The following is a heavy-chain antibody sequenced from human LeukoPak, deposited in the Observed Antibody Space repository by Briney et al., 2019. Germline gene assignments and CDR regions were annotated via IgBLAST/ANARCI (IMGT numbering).Heavy chain of an antibody. CDR1: GGTFSSYA. Sequence: SVKVSCKASGGTFSSYAITWVRQATGQGLEWMGGIIPIFGTANYAQKFQGRVTITEDESTSTAYMELSSLRSEDTAVYYCASSGDFWSGQTNWFDPWGQGTLVSVSS. V-gene: IGHV1-69*13. CDR2: IIPIFGTA. CDR3: ASSGDFWSGQTNWFDP. D-gene: IGHD3-3*01. J-gene: IGHJ5*02.